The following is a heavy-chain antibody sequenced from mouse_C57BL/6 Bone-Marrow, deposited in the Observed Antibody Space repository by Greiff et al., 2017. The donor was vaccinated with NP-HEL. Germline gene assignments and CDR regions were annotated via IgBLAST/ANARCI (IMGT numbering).Heavy chain of an antibody. J-gene: IGHJ3*01. CDR2: IDPSDSYT. CDR1: GYTFTSYW. V-gene: IGHV1-69*01. Sequence: QVHVKQPGAELVMPGASVKLSCKASGYTFTSYWMHWVKQRPGQGLEWIGEIDPSDSYTNYNQKFKGKSTLTVDKSSSTAYMQLSSLTSEDSAVYYCARGINVFFAYWGQGTLVTVSA. CDR3: ARGINVFFAY.